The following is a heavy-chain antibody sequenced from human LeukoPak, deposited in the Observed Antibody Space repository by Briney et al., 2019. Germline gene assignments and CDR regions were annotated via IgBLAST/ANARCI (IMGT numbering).Heavy chain of an antibody. CDR3: ATLHFYAMGV. J-gene: IGHJ6*01. CDR1: GFTFRSHG. CDR2: IWYDGSNK. Sequence: GTSLRLSCAASGFTFRSHGMHWVRQARGKGLEWVAFIWYDGSNKYYTDSVKGRFTISRDNSKNTLYLQMNSLRAEDTAVYYCATLHFYAMGVWGQGTTVTVSS. V-gene: IGHV3-33*01.